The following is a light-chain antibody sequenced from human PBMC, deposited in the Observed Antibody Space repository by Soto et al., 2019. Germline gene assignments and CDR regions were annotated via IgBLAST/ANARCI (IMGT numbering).Light chain of an antibody. V-gene: IGKV3-20*01. CDR3: QQYGSSSWT. J-gene: IGKJ1*01. CDR1: QSVSSSY. Sequence: EIVLTHSPGTLSLSPGERATLSCRAIQSVSSSYLAWYQQKPGQAPRLLIYGASSRATGIPDRFSGSGSGTDLTLTISRLEPEDFAVYYCQQYGSSSWTFGQGTKVDIK. CDR2: GAS.